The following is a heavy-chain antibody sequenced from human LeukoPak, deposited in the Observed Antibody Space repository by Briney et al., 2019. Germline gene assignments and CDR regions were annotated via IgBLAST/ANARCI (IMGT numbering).Heavy chain of an antibody. V-gene: IGHV1-18*01. CDR3: ARTRHYTGIVGATNY. J-gene: IGHJ4*02. CDR2: ISAYNGNT. Sequence: ASVKVSCKASGYTFTSYGISWVRQAPGQGLEWMGWISAYNGNTNYAQKLQGRVTMTTDTSTSTAYMELRSLRSDDTAVYYCARTRHYTGIVGATNYWGQGTLVTVSS. D-gene: IGHD1-26*01. CDR1: GYTFTSYG.